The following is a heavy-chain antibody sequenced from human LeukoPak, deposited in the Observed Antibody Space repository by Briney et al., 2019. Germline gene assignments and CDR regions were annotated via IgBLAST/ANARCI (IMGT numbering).Heavy chain of an antibody. J-gene: IGHJ3*02. CDR3: ARAIVGFDAFDI. V-gene: IGHV3-21*01. Sequence: GGSLRLPCAASGFTFSSYSMNWVRQAPGKGLEWVSSISSSSSYIYYADSVKGRLTISRDNAKNSLYLQMNSLRAEDMAVYYCARAIVGFDAFDIWGQGTMVTVSS. CDR2: ISSSSSYI. CDR1: GFTFSSYS. D-gene: IGHD2-21*01.